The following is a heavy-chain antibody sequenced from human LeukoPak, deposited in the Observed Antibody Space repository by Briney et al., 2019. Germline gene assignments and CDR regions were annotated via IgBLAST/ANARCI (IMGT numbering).Heavy chain of an antibody. CDR1: GYTFTSYG. J-gene: IGHJ1*01. D-gene: IGHD3-9*01. Sequence: SVKVSCKASGYTFTSYGISWVRQAPGQGLEWMGRIIPILGIANYAQKFQGRVTITADKSTSTAYMELSSLRSEDTAVYYCAIPSLRDYDILTGYPLTQHWGQGTLVTVSS. CDR2: IIPILGIA. CDR3: AIPSLRDYDILTGYPLTQH. V-gene: IGHV1-69*04.